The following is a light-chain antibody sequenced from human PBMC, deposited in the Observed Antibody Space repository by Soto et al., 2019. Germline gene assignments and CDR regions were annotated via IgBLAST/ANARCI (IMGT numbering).Light chain of an antibody. CDR1: KLGDKY. CDR3: HALYSSTVV. CDR2: QNS. J-gene: IGLJ2*01. V-gene: IGLV3-1*01. Sequence: SYELTQPPSVSVSPGQTASITCSGDKLGDKYACWYQQKPGQSPVLVIYQNSKRPSGIPERFSGSNSGNTATLTISGTQARDGADCYCHALYSSTVVFGGGTQLTVL.